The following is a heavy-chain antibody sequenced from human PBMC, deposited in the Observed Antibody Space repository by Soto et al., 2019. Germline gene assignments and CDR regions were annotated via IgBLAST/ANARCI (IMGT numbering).Heavy chain of an antibody. D-gene: IGHD1-7*01. V-gene: IGHV4-31*03. J-gene: IGHJ5*02. Sequence: QVQLQESGPGLVKPSQTLSLTCTVSGGSISSGGYYWSWIRQHPGKGLEWIGYIYYSGSTYYNPSLKIRVTISVNKTKNQFSLKLSSVTAADTAVYYCARGLLRVELGYPFNWFDPWGQGTLVTVSS. CDR3: ARGLLRVELGYPFNWFDP. CDR1: GGSISSGGYY. CDR2: IYYSGST.